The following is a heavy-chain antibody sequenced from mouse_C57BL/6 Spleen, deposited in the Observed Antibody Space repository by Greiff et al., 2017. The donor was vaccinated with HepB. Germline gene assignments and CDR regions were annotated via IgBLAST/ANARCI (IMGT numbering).Heavy chain of an antibody. V-gene: IGHV1-55*01. CDR3: ARGYDYDDYFDY. Sequence: QVQLQQPGAELVKPGASVKMSCRASGYTFTSYWITWVKQRPGQGLEWIGDIYPGSGSTNYNEKFKSKATLTVDTSSSTAYMQLSSLTSEDSAVYYCARGYDYDDYFDYWGQGTTLTVSS. J-gene: IGHJ2*01. CDR1: GYTFTSYW. CDR2: IYPGSGST. D-gene: IGHD2-4*01.